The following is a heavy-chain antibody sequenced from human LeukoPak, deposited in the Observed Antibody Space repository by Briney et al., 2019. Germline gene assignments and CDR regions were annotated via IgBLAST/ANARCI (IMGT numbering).Heavy chain of an antibody. Sequence: GGSLRLSCAASGFTFSNYWMHWVRQAPGKGLVWVSFTNNEGTIKEYAGSVKGRFTISRDNAKNTLYLEVNSLSAEDTAVYYCARGSGGFDYWGQGSLVTVSS. CDR2: TNNEGTIK. CDR1: GFTFSNYW. V-gene: IGHV3-74*03. D-gene: IGHD2-15*01. J-gene: IGHJ4*02. CDR3: ARGSGGFDY.